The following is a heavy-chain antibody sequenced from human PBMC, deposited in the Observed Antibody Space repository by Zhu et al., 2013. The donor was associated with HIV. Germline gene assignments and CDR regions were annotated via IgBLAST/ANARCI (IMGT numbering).Heavy chain of an antibody. D-gene: IGHD3-3*01. J-gene: IGHJ4*02. V-gene: IGHV1-46*03. CDR1: GYTFTSYY. CDR3: GRDLLYYDFWSGETDY. Sequence: QVQLVQSGAEVKKPGASVKVSCKASGYTFTSYYIHWVRQAPGQGLEWMGIINPSGGSTSYAQKFQGRVTMTRDTSTSTVYMELSSLRSEDTAVYYCGRDLLYYDFWSGETDYWGQGTLVTVSS. CDR2: INPSGGST.